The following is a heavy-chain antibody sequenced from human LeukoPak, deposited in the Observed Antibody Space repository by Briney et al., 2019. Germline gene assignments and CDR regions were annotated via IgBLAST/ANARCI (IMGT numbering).Heavy chain of an antibody. CDR3: AKDSSPYYDSSGYSNWFDP. CDR1: GFTFDYYA. Sequence: GGSLRLSCAASGFTFDYYAMHWVRQAPGKGLEWVSGISWNSGSIGYADSVKGRFTISRDNAKNSLYLQMNSLRAEDTALYYCAKDSSPYYDSSGYSNWFDPWGQGTLVTVSS. V-gene: IGHV3-9*01. J-gene: IGHJ5*02. D-gene: IGHD3-22*01. CDR2: ISWNSGSI.